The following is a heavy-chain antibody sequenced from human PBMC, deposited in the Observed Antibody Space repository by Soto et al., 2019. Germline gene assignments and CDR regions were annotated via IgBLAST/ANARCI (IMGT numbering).Heavy chain of an antibody. D-gene: IGHD2-2*01. Sequence: GGSLRLSCAASGFTFNTFWMSWVRQSPGKGLEWVANIKHDGSETYYADSVKGRFTISRDNAKNSLFLQMNTLKTEDTAVYYCARDFGTHCSSSTCYPYAYWGRGALVTVSS. CDR1: GFTFNTFW. V-gene: IGHV3-7*03. CDR2: IKHDGSET. J-gene: IGHJ4*02. CDR3: ARDFGTHCSSSTCYPYAY.